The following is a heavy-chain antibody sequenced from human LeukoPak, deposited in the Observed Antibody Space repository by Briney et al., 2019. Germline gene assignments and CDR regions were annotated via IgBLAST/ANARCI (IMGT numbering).Heavy chain of an antibody. Sequence: ASVKVSCKVSGYTLTELSMHWVRQAPGKGLEWMGGFDPEDGETIYAQKFQGRVTITADESTSTAYMELSSLRSEDTAVYYCVRGERWAYCGGDCYSPPYFDYWGQGTLVTVSS. CDR2: FDPEDGET. CDR3: VRGERWAYCGGDCYSPPYFDY. CDR1: GYTLTELS. J-gene: IGHJ4*02. V-gene: IGHV1-24*01. D-gene: IGHD2-21*02.